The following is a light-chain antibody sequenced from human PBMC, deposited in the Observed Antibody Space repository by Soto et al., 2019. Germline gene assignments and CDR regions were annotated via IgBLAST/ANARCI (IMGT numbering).Light chain of an antibody. V-gene: IGKV1-5*03. Sequence: DIQMTQSPSTLSASVGDRVTITCRASQSVSSWLAWYQQKPGRASKLLIYQASSLEGGVPSRFSGSGSGTEFTLTISSLQPDDFATYYCQQYNSYLTFGQGTKVEIK. CDR2: QAS. CDR3: QQYNSYLT. CDR1: QSVSSW. J-gene: IGKJ1*01.